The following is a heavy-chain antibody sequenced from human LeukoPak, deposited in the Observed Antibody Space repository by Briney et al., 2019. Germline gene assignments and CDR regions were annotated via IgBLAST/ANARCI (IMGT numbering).Heavy chain of an antibody. J-gene: IGHJ6*03. CDR1: GGTLSSYA. CDR2: GIPIFCTA. Sequence: SMKVSCKGSGGTLSSYAISGVGQGPGQRLEWVGGGIPIFCTANYAQKFQGRVTITTDESTSTAYMELSSLRSEDTAVYYCARARGYSSSSSGYYYYYYMDVWGKGTTVTVSS. V-gene: IGHV1-69*05. CDR3: ARARGYSSSSSGYYYYYYMDV. D-gene: IGHD6-6*01.